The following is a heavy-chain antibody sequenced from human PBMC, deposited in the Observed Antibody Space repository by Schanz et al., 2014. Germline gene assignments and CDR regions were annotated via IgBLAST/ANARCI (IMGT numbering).Heavy chain of an antibody. Sequence: QVQLVQSGADVKKPGASVKVSCKASGYTFTSYSMHWVRQAPGQGLEWMGIINLSGGSTTYAQKLQGRVTMTTDTSTSTAYMELRSLRSDDTAVYYCARAKRFGDMDVWGQGTTVTVSS. CDR3: ARAKRFGDMDV. CDR2: INLSGGST. CDR1: GYTFTSYS. V-gene: IGHV1-46*01. J-gene: IGHJ6*02. D-gene: IGHD3-10*01.